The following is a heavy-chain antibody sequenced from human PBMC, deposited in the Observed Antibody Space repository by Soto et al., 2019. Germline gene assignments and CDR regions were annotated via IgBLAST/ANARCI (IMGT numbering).Heavy chain of an antibody. V-gene: IGHV4-59*08. CDR2: ISYSGST. D-gene: IGHD1-26*01. CDR3: ARYNTGIMVSPAYYFDY. Sequence: SETLSLTCTVSGGSISSYYWTWIRQPPGKGLEWIGYISYSGSTNYNPSLKSRVTISLDTSKNQFSLKLSSVTAADTAVYYCARYNTGIMVSPAYYFDYWGQGTLVTVSS. CDR1: GGSISSYY. J-gene: IGHJ4*02.